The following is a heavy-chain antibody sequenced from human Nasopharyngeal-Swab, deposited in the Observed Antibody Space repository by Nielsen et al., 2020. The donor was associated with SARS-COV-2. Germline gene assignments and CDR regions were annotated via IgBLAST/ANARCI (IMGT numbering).Heavy chain of an antibody. J-gene: IGHJ6*02. Sequence: ASVKVSCKASGYTFTSYDINWVRQATGQGLEWMGGMNPNSGNTGYAQKFQGRVTMTRNTSISTAYMELSSLRSEDTAVYYCAREGYCSGGSHLLCFYYGMDVWGQGTTVTVSS. CDR2: MNPNSGNT. V-gene: IGHV1-8*01. CDR3: AREGYCSGGSHLLCFYYGMDV. CDR1: GYTFTSYD. D-gene: IGHD2-15*01.